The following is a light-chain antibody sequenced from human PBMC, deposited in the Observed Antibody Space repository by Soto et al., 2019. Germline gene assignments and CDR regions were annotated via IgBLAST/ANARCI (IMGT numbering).Light chain of an antibody. CDR3: SSYAGSNHLV. J-gene: IGLJ3*02. CDR2: EVS. V-gene: IGLV2-8*01. CDR1: SSDVGGYNY. Sequence: QSALTQPPSASGSPGQSVTISCTGTSSDVGGYNYVSWYQQHPGKAPKLMIYEVSKRPSGVPDRFSGSKSGNTASLTVSGLQAEDEDDYYCSSYAGSNHLVFGGGTKLTVL.